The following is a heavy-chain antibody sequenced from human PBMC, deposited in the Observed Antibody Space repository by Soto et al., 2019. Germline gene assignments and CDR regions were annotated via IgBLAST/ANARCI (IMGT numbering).Heavy chain of an antibody. CDR3: ARDGPLSSSSPPDY. D-gene: IGHD6-6*01. Sequence: EVQLVESGGGLVKPGGSLRLSCAASGFTFSSYSMNWVRQAPGKGLEWVSSISSSSSYIYYADSVKGRFTISRDNAKHSLYLQMNSLRAEDTAVYYCARDGPLSSSSPPDYWGQGTLVTVSS. CDR2: ISSSSSYI. J-gene: IGHJ4*02. V-gene: IGHV3-21*01. CDR1: GFTFSSYS.